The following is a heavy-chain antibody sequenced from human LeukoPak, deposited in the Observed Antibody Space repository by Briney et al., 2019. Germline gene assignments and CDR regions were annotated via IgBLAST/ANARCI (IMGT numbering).Heavy chain of an antibody. CDR1: GFTFSSYN. V-gene: IGHV3-21*01. Sequence: GGSLRLSCAASGFTFSSYNMNWVRQAPGKRPEWVSSISSSSSYIYYADSVKGRFTISRDNAKNSLYLQMNSLRAEDTALYYCARGASRTDYWGQGTLVTVSS. CDR3: ARGASRTDY. CDR2: ISSSSSYI. J-gene: IGHJ4*02.